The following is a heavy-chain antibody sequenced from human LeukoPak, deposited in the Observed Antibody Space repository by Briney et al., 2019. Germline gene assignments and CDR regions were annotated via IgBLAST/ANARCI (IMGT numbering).Heavy chain of an antibody. CDR1: GYTFTSYD. J-gene: IGHJ4*02. V-gene: IGHV1-8*01. CDR2: MNPNSGNT. CDR3: ARLYYDILTGYFLFYY. D-gene: IGHD3-9*01. Sequence: ASVKVSCKASGYTFTSYDINWVRQATGQGLEWMGWMNPNSGNTGYAQKFQGRVTMTRNTSISTAYMELSSLRSEDTAVYYCARLYYDILTGYFLFYYWGQGTLVTVSS.